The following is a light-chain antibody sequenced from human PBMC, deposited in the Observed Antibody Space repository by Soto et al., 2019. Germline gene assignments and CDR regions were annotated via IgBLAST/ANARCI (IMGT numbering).Light chain of an antibody. CDR2: DVS. Sequence: QSALTQPASVSGSLGQSITISCTGTSSEVGGYNYVSWYQQHPGRAPKLMIYDVSNRPSCVSNRFSGSKSGNTASLTISGLQAEDEADYYCSSYTSSSTHYVFGTGTKLTVL. V-gene: IGLV2-14*01. J-gene: IGLJ1*01. CDR1: SSEVGGYNY. CDR3: SSYTSSSTHYV.